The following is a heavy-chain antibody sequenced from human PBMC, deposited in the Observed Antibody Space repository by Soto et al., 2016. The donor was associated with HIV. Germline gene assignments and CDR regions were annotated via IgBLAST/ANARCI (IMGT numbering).Heavy chain of an antibody. J-gene: IGHJ4*02. CDR1: EFTFRTYS. Sequence: EVQLVESGGGLVKPGESLRLSCTGSEFTFRTYSTSWVRQAPGKGLEWVSSISRSSTYIYYADSVKGRFTISRDNAKNLLYLQMNSLRAEDTAVYYCARAETYSSSYQDWGQGTLVTVSS. CDR2: ISRSSTYI. V-gene: IGHV3-21*01. CDR3: ARAETYSSSYQD. D-gene: IGHD6-13*01.